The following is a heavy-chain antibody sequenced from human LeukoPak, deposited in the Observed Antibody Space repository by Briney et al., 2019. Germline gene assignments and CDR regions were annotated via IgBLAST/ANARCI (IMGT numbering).Heavy chain of an antibody. Sequence: GASVKVSCKASGYTFTSYGISWVRQVPGQGLEWMGWISAYNGNTNYAQKLQGRVTMTTDTSTSTAYMELRSLRSDDTAVYYCAKDSGYDWVDAFDIWGQGTMVTVSS. CDR3: AKDSGYDWVDAFDI. CDR1: GYTFTSYG. CDR2: ISAYNGNT. V-gene: IGHV1-18*04. J-gene: IGHJ3*02. D-gene: IGHD5-12*01.